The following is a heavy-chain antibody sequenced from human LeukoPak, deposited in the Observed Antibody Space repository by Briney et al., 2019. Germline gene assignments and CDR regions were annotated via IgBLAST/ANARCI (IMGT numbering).Heavy chain of an antibody. CDR3: ARGAYGDYVYGDYFDY. V-gene: IGHV4-30-2*06. CDR1: GGSISSGGFS. D-gene: IGHD2-21*02. J-gene: IGHJ4*02. CDR2: IYHSGGT. Sequence: PSETLSLTCAVSGGSISSGGFSWNWIRQSPGKGLEWIGYIYHSGGTFYNPSLKSRVTISVDRSKNQFSLKLTSVTAADTAVYYCARGAYGDYVYGDYFDYWGQGTLVTVSS.